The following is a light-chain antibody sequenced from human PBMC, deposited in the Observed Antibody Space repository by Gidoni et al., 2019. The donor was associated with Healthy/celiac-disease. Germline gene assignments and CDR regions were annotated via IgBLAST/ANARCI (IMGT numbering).Light chain of an antibody. CDR2: AAS. V-gene: IGKV1-39*01. CDR1: QSISSY. CDR3: QQSYSTQWT. Sequence: DIQMTQSPSSLSASVGDRVTITCRASQSISSYLNWYQQKPGKAPKLLIYAASSLQSGGPSRFSGSGSGTDFTLTISSLQPEDFATYYWQQSYSTQWTFGQGTKVEIK. J-gene: IGKJ1*01.